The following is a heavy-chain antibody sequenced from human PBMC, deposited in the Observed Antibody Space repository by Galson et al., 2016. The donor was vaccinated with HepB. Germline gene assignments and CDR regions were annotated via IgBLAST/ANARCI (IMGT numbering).Heavy chain of an antibody. V-gene: IGHV3-53*01. D-gene: IGHD4-23*01. CDR3: AGYGGNSV. Sequence: SLRLSCAAAGFTVSDNHVTWIRQAPGKGLECVSVIFGRGNTYYADSVEGRFTISRDNAWNTVYLQMNSLRTEDTAVYYCAGYGGNSVWGQGTLVTVSS. CDR2: IFGRGNT. CDR1: GFTVSDNH. J-gene: IGHJ4*02.